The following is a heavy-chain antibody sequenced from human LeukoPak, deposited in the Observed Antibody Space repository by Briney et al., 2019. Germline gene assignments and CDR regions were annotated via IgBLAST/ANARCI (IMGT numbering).Heavy chain of an antibody. CDR1: GYTFTSYY. J-gene: IGHJ4*02. D-gene: IGHD3-3*01. CDR2: ISAYNGNT. CDR3: ARDYRRYDFWSGYYFP. V-gene: IGHV1-18*04. Sequence: ASVKVSCKASGYTFTSYYMHWVRQAPGQGLEWMGWISAYNGNTNYAQKLQGRVTMTTDTSTSTAYMELRSLRSDDTAVYYCARDYRRYDFWSGYYFPWGQGTLVTVSS.